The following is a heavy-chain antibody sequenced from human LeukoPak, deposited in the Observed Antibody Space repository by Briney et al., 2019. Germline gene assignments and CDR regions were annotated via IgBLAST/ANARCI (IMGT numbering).Heavy chain of an antibody. Sequence: SETLSLTCAVYGGSFSGYYWSWIRQPPGKGLEWIGEINHSGSTNYNPSLKSRVTISVDTSKNQFSLKLSSVTAADTAVYYCARRPGFLVPNWGQGTLVTVSS. CDR3: ARRPGFLVPN. V-gene: IGHV4-34*01. CDR2: INHSGST. J-gene: IGHJ4*02. D-gene: IGHD3-3*01. CDR1: GGSFSGYY.